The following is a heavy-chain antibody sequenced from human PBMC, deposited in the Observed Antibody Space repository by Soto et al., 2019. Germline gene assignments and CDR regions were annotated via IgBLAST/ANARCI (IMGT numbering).Heavy chain of an antibody. J-gene: IGHJ6*02. CDR3: ARDSYYDSSGYPPFYYYYGMDV. CDR2: ISAYNGNT. D-gene: IGHD3-22*01. CDR1: GYTFTSYG. Sequence: QVQLVQSGAEVKKPGASVKVSCKASGYTFTSYGISWVRQAPGQGLEWMGWISAYNGNTNYAQKLQGRVTMTTDTSTSTAYMELRSLRSDDTAVYYCARDSYYDSSGYPPFYYYYGMDVWGQGTTVTVSS. V-gene: IGHV1-18*01.